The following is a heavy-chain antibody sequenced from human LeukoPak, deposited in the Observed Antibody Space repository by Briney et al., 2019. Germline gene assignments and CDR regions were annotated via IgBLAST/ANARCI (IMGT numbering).Heavy chain of an antibody. CDR2: INPNSGGT. J-gene: IGHJ4*02. Sequence: ASVKVSCKASGYTFTGYYMHWVRQAPGQGLEWMGWINPNSGGTNYAQKFQGRVTMTRDTSISTAYMELSRLRSDDTAVYYCATRSGSYFDPKKPFDYWGQGTLVTVSS. V-gene: IGHV1-2*02. CDR3: ATRSGSYFDPKKPFDY. CDR1: GYTFTGYY. D-gene: IGHD3-9*01.